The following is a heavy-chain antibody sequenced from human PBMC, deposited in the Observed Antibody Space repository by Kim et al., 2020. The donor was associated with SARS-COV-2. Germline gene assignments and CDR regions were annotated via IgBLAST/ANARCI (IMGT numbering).Heavy chain of an antibody. D-gene: IGHD6-19*01. V-gene: IGHV1-69*02. J-gene: IGHJ4*02. CDR3: ASAGIAVAGTTAFDY. Sequence: QKFQGRVTITADKSTSTAYMELGSLGSEDTAVYYCASAGIAVAGTTAFDYWGQGTLVTVSS.